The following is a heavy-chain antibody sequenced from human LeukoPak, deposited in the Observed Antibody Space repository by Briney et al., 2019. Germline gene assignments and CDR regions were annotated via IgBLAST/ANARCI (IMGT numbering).Heavy chain of an antibody. CDR2: IYPGDSDT. Sequence: GESLKISCKGSGYSFTSYWIGWVRQMPGKGLEWMGIIYPGDSDTRYSPPFQGQVTISADKSISTAYLQWSSLKASDTAMYYCARGDTGYSSSWKNWFGPWGQGTLATVSS. V-gene: IGHV5-51*01. D-gene: IGHD6-13*01. CDR3: ARGDTGYSSSWKNWFGP. CDR1: GYSFTSYW. J-gene: IGHJ5*02.